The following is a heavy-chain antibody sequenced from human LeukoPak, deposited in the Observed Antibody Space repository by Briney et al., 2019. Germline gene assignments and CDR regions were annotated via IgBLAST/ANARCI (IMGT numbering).Heavy chain of an antibody. J-gene: IGHJ4*02. Sequence: PSETLSLTCTVSGGSISSYYWSWIRQPPGKGLEWIGYIYYSGSTNYNPSLKSRVTISVDTSKNQFSLKLSSVTAADTAVYYCARSAKGIAARTFDYWGQGTLVTVST. V-gene: IGHV4-59*01. CDR1: GGSISSYY. D-gene: IGHD6-6*01. CDR2: IYYSGST. CDR3: ARSAKGIAARTFDY.